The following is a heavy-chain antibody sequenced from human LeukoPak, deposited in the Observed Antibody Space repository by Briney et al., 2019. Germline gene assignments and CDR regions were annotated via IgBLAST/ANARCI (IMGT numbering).Heavy chain of an antibody. J-gene: IGHJ4*02. V-gene: IGHV6-1*01. Sequence: SQTLSLTCAISGDSVSRNDAAWNWIRQSPLRGLEWLGRTYYRSKWYNDYAVSVKSRITINPDTSKNQFSLQLNSVTPEDTAVYYCTRGAPVGSSREFDYWGQGTLVTVSS. CDR2: TYYRSKWYN. CDR1: GDSVSRNDAA. D-gene: IGHD5-24*01. CDR3: TRGAPVGSSREFDY.